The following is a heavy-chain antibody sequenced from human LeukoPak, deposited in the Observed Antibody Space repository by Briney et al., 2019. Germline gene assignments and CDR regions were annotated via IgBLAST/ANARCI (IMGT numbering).Heavy chain of an antibody. CDR1: GFTFSSYW. D-gene: IGHD3-22*01. J-gene: IGHJ4*02. CDR3: ASYDSSGYYWVAY. CDR2: IKQDGSEK. Sequence: GGSLRLSCAASGFTFSSYWMSWVRQAPGKGLEWVANIKQDGSEKYYVDSVKGRFTISRDNAKNSLYLQMNSLRAEDTAVYYCASYDSSGYYWVAYWGQGTLVTVSS. V-gene: IGHV3-7*01.